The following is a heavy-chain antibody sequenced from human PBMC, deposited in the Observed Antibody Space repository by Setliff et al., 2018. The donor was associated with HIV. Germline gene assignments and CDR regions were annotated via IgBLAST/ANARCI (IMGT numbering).Heavy chain of an antibody. D-gene: IGHD3-3*01. V-gene: IGHV1-69*05. CDR3: ARDQSDWFY. CDR2: IIPIFGTA. J-gene: IGHJ4*02. CDR1: GYTFTSYY. Sequence: SVKVSCKASGYTFTSYYMHWVRQAPGQGLEWMGGIIPIFGTASHAQKFQGRVTITTDESTTTVFMELTGLRSEDTAVYYCARDQSDWFYWGQGTLVTVSS.